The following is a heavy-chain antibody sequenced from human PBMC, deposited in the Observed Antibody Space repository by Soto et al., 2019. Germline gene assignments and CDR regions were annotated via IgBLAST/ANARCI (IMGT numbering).Heavy chain of an antibody. J-gene: IGHJ3*02. Sequence: QVQLVQSGAEVKKPGSSVKVSCKASGGTFSSYAISWVRQAPGQGLEWMGGIIPIFGTANYGQKFQGRVTITADESTSTAYMELSSLRSEDTAVYYCASIWEWELLAAFDIWGQGTMVTVSS. CDR2: IIPIFGTA. D-gene: IGHD1-26*01. V-gene: IGHV1-69*01. CDR1: GGTFSSYA. CDR3: ASIWEWELLAAFDI.